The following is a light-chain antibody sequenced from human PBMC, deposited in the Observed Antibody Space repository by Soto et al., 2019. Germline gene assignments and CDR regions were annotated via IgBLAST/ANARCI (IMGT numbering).Light chain of an antibody. Sequence: EIVFTQSPVTLSFSPGERATLSCRASQTVSTNYLAWYQQKPGQAPRLLIYGASKRATGIPDRFSGSGSGTDFTLTISRLEPEDFAVYCCQQYGSSPRTFGQGTKVDIK. V-gene: IGKV3-20*01. J-gene: IGKJ1*01. CDR3: QQYGSSPRT. CDR2: GAS. CDR1: QTVSTNY.